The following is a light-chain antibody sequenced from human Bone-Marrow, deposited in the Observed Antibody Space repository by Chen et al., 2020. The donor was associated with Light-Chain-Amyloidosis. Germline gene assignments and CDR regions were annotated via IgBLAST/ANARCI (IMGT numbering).Light chain of an antibody. J-gene: IGLJ3*02. CDR3: QVWDRSSDLPV. CDR2: DDS. Sequence: SYVLTHPSSVPVAPGQTAPIACGGNNIGSTSVHWYQQTPDQAPILVVYDDSDRPSGIPERLAGSNSGTKATLTSSRVEAGDEADYYCQVWDRSSDLPVFGGGTKLTVL. V-gene: IGLV3-21*02. CDR1: NIGSTS.